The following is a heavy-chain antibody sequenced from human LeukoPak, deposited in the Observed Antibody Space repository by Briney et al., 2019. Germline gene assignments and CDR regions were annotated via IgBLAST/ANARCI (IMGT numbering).Heavy chain of an antibody. CDR1: GFTFSSYG. CDR3: ARGPGRDH. CDR2: ISGSGNTI. J-gene: IGHJ4*02. Sequence: GGSLRLSCAASGFTFSSYGMHWVRQAPGKGLEWVSYISGSGNTIYADSVRGRFTISRDNAKNSLYLQLNSLRVEDTAVYYCARGPGRDHWGQGTLVTVSS. V-gene: IGHV3-48*04.